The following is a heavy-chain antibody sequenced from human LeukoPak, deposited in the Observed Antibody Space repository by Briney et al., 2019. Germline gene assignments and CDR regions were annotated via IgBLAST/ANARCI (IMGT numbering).Heavy chain of an antibody. CDR1: GFTFSSYS. V-gene: IGHV3-21*01. J-gene: IGHJ4*02. Sequence: RSGGSLRLSCAASGFTFSSYSMNWVRQAPGKGLEWVSSISSSSSYIYYADSVKGRFTISRDNAKNSLYLQMNSLRAEDTAVYYCARVGTKYCSGGSCYEDYWGQGTLVTVSS. CDR3: ARVGTKYCSGGSCYEDY. CDR2: ISSSSSYI. D-gene: IGHD2-15*01.